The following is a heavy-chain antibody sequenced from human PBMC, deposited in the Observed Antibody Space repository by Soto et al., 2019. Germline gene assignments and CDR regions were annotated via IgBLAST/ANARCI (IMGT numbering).Heavy chain of an antibody. J-gene: IGHJ4*02. D-gene: IGHD3-22*01. V-gene: IGHV4-34*12. CDR2: IFHGGST. CDR1: DTSSSGYY. CDR3: ARPHYDSNTFYSFFDY. Sequence: PSETLSLTCAVYDTSSSGYYWSWIRQPPGKGLEWIGEIFHGGSTDYSPSLKSRVTISVDTSKNQFSLELSSVTAADTAVYYCARPHYDSNTFYSFFDYWGQGTLVTVSS.